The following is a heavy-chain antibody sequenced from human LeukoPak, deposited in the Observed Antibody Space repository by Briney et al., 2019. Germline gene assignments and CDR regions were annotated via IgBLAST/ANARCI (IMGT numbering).Heavy chain of an antibody. CDR2: INPNSGGT. J-gene: IGHJ4*02. CDR1: GYTFTGYY. V-gene: IGHV1-2*02. D-gene: IGHD6-13*01. Sequence: GASVKVSCKASGYTFTGYYMHWVRQAPGQGLEWMGWINPNSGGTNYAQKFQGRVTMTRDTSISTAYMELRSLKSDDTAVYYCARTTFSSNWPDYFDYWGQGTLVTVSS. CDR3: ARTTFSSNWPDYFDY.